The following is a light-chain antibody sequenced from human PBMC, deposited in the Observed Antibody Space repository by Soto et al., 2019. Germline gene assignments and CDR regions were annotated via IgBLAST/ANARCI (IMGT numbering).Light chain of an antibody. CDR3: QQHNTFSFT. J-gene: IGKJ2*01. CDR1: RAISDW. CDR2: RAS. V-gene: IGKV1-5*03. Sequence: DIQMTQSPSTLSASLGDRVTITCRASRAISDWLAWHQQRPGKAPKLLIYRASRLESGVPSRFSGSGSGTEFTLTISGLQPDDFATYYCQQHNTFSFTFGQGTKLEI.